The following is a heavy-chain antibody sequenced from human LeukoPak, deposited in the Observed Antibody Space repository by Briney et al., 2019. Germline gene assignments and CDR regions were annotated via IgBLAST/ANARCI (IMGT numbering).Heavy chain of an antibody. Sequence: GGSLRLSCAASGFTFNNYAMTWVRQAPGKGLEWVSAISGSGGTTLYADSVKGRFTISRDNSKSTLYLQMNSLRAEDTAVYCCAKDQGIQLWLKYFQHWGQGTLVTVSS. CDR2: ISGSGGTT. J-gene: IGHJ1*01. CDR3: AKDQGIQLWLKYFQH. V-gene: IGHV3-23*01. CDR1: GFTFNNYA. D-gene: IGHD5-18*01.